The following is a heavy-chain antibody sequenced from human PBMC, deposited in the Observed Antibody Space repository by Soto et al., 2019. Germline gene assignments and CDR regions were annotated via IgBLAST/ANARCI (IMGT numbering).Heavy chain of an antibody. D-gene: IGHD3-22*01. V-gene: IGHV3-23*01. CDR3: AKNPGYYYDSTGYHFDY. Sequence: GGSLRLSYAASEFTFGDYAMSWVRQAPGKGLEWVSAISYGGGTTYYADSVKGRFTISRDNSKNTLYLQMNSLRAEDTAVYYCAKNPGYYYDSTGYHFDYWGQGTLVTVSS. J-gene: IGHJ4*02. CDR2: ISYGGGTT. CDR1: EFTFGDYA.